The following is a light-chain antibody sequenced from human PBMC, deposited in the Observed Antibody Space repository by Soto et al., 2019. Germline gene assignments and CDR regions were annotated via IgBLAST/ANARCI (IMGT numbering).Light chain of an antibody. V-gene: IGKV3-20*01. J-gene: IGKJ5*01. CDR1: QSVDTY. CDR3: QQYATSPTT. Sequence: EIVLTQSPGTLSLSPGERATVSCRASQSVDTYLAWYQLKPGQAPRLLIYGTSSRATGTPGRFSGSGSGTDFTLSISNVEPEDFAVYYCQQYATSPTTFGQGTRLEIK. CDR2: GTS.